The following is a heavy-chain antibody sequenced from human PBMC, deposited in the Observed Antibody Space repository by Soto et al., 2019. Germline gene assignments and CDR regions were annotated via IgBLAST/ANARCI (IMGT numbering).Heavy chain of an antibody. D-gene: IGHD4-17*01. CDR3: VRDGSKTLRDCFDP. CDR2: VYATGTS. J-gene: IGHJ5*02. V-gene: IGHV4-4*07. Sequence: SDTLSLTCSVSCGSMSKFYWSWIRKTAGKGLEWMGRVYATGTSDYNPSLRSRIAMSVDISKKTFSLRLRSVTAADTGVYYCVRDGSKTLRDCFDPWGQGILVPSPQ. CDR1: CGSMSKFY.